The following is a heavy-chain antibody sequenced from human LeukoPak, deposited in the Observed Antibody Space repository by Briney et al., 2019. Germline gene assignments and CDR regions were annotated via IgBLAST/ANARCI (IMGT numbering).Heavy chain of an antibody. CDR1: GFTLSNYG. V-gene: IGHV3-23*01. J-gene: IGHJ4*02. D-gene: IGHD6-13*01. Sequence: PGGSLRLSCVASGFTLSNYGMSWVRQAPGKGLEWVSSLSDNGDIAFYADSVKGRFTISRDNSKNTLYLQMNSLEAGDTAVFYCARGAAGFDYWGQGTLVSVSS. CDR3: ARGAAGFDY. CDR2: LSDNGDIA.